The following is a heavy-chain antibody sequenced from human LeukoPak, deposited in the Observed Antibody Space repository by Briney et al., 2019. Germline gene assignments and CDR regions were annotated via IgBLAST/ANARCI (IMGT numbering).Heavy chain of an antibody. Sequence: SETLSLTCTVSGGSISTNYWSWIRQPAGKGLEWIGRIFASGSTNYNPSLKSRVTMSADTSKNQFSLKLTSVTAADTAVYYCARELLTGDYTGDYWGQGTLVTVSS. CDR1: GGSISTNY. CDR2: IFASGST. V-gene: IGHV4-4*07. CDR3: ARELLTGDYTGDY. D-gene: IGHD7-27*01. J-gene: IGHJ4*02.